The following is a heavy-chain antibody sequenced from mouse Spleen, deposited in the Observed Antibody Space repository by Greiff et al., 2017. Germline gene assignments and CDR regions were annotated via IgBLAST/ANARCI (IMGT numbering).Heavy chain of an antibody. CDR2: IWSDGST. D-gene: IGHD2-2*01. V-gene: IGHV2-6-1*01. CDR3: ARHVGYDGYWYFDV. J-gene: IGHJ1*01. CDR1: GFSLTSYG. Sequence: QVQLKESGPGLVAPSQSLSITCTISGFSLTSYGVHWVRQPPGKGLEWLVVIWSDGSTTYNSALKSRLSISKDNSKSQVFLKMNSLQTDDTAMYYCARHVGYDGYWYFDVWGAGTTVTVSS.